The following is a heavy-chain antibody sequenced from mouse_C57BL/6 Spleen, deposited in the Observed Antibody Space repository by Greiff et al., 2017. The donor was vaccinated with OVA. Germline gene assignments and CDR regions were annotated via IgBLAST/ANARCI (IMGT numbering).Heavy chain of an antibody. Sequence: VQLQQSGPELVKPGASVKMSCKASGYTFTDYNMHWVKQSHGQSLEWIGYINPNNGGTSYNQKFKGKATLTVNKSSSTAYMELRSLTSEDAAVYYCARDYYGSRKYFDVWGTGTTVTVSS. CDR3: ARDYYGSRKYFDV. J-gene: IGHJ1*03. V-gene: IGHV1-22*01. D-gene: IGHD1-1*01. CDR1: GYTFTDYN. CDR2: INPNNGGT.